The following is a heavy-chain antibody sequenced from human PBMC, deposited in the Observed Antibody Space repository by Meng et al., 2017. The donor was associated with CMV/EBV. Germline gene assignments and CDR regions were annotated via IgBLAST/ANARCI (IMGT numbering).Heavy chain of an antibody. J-gene: IGHJ4*02. Sequence: LSCAASGFTFSSYSMNWVRQAPGKELEWVSSISSSSSYIYYADSVKGRFTISRDNAKNSLYLQMNSLRAEDTAVYYCARGVVTGTDYWGQGTLVTVSS. D-gene: IGHD1-14*01. CDR3: ARGVVTGTDY. CDR1: GFTFSSYS. CDR2: ISSSSSYI. V-gene: IGHV3-21*01.